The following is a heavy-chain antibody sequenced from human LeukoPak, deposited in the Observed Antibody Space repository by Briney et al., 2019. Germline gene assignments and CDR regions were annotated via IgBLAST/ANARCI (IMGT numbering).Heavy chain of an antibody. CDR2: ISGYNDDT. J-gene: IGHJ4*02. CDR3: ARDTARTTTAGGPDY. CDR1: GYTFASYG. D-gene: IGHD6-13*01. Sequence: GASVKLSCKASGYTFASYGIDWVRQAPGQGLEWMGWISGYNDDTYYAQNLQGRVTMTTDTSTSTAYMELRSLTSDDTALYYCARDTARTTTAGGPDYWGQGTLVTVSS. V-gene: IGHV1-18*01.